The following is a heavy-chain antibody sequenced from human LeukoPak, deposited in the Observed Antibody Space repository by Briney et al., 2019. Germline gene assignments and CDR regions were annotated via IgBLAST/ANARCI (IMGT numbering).Heavy chain of an antibody. J-gene: IGHJ5*02. Sequence: SETLSLTCTVSNDSISSYCCSWVRQPPGKGLEWIGFMCPSGRTDYNPSLKSRVTMSVDTSKNQLSMELRFLTAADTAVYYCATSYDGKTAPYDLWGHGTLVNVSS. CDR2: MCPSGRT. CDR1: NDSISSYC. CDR3: ATSYDGKTAPYDL. D-gene: IGHD4-23*01. V-gene: IGHV4-4*08.